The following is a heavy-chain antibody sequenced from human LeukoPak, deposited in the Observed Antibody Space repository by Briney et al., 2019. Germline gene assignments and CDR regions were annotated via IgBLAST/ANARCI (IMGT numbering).Heavy chain of an antibody. Sequence: PSQTLSLTCAVSGGSISSGGYSWSWIRQPPGEGLEFIGYIYHSGTTYYNPSLRSRLTISVDRSENQLSLTLTSVTAADTAIYYCAKMSSASNWFDPWGPGTPVTVSS. J-gene: IGHJ5*02. V-gene: IGHV4-30-2*01. CDR2: IYHSGTT. D-gene: IGHD6-19*01. CDR1: GGSISSGGYS. CDR3: AKMSSASNWFDP.